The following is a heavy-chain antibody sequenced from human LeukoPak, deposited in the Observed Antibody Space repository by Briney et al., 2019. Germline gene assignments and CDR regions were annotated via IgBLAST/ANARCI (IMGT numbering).Heavy chain of an antibody. Sequence: ASVTVSCKASGYTFTAFYMHWVRQAPGQGLEWMGWINPNSGATNYAQKFQGRVTMTRDTSISTAYMELSRLRSDDTAVYYCARAHLIAAAGYNWFDPWGQGTLVTVSP. J-gene: IGHJ5*02. CDR3: ARAHLIAAAGYNWFDP. D-gene: IGHD6-13*01. CDR1: GYTFTAFY. CDR2: INPNSGAT. V-gene: IGHV1-2*02.